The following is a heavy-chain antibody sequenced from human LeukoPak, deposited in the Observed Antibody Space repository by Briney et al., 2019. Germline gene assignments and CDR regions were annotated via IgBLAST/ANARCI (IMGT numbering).Heavy chain of an antibody. CDR3: ARLGPTVTTIGWFDP. CDR1: GYSFTSYW. Sequence: GESLKISCKGSGYSFTSYWIGWVRQVPGKGLEWMGIIYPGDSDTRYSPSFQGQVTISADKSISTAYLQWSSLKASDTAMYYCARLGPTVTTIGWFDPWGQGTLVTVSS. D-gene: IGHD4-11*01. V-gene: IGHV5-51*01. CDR2: IYPGDSDT. J-gene: IGHJ5*02.